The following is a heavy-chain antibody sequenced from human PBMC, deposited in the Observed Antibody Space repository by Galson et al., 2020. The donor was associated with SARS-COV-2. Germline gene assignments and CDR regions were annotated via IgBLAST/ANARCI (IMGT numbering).Heavy chain of an antibody. CDR3: ARAFVSSPSWYSHYYYYYMDV. D-gene: IGHD2-15*01. Sequence: SETLSLTCTVSGGSISSGSYYWSWIRQPAGKGLEWIGRIYTSGSTNYNPSLKSRVTISVDTSKNQFSLKLSSVTAADTAVYYCARAFVSSPSWYSHYYYYYMDVWGKGTTVTVSS. V-gene: IGHV4-61*02. CDR2: IYTSGST. J-gene: IGHJ6*03. CDR1: GGSISSGSYY.